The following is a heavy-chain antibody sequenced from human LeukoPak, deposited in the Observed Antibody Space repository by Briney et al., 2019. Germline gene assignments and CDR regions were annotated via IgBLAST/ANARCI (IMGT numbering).Heavy chain of an antibody. D-gene: IGHD3-22*01. J-gene: IGHJ3*02. CDR1: GGSISSGGYY. CDR3: ARDKIYYDSSGYLSFGAFDI. CDR2: IYYSGST. Sequence: SGTLSLTCTVSGGSISSGGYYWSWIRQHPGKGLEWIGYIYYSGSTYYNPSLKSRVTISVDTSKNQFSLKLSSVTAADTAVYYCARDKIYYDSSGYLSFGAFDIWGQGTMVTVSS. V-gene: IGHV4-31*03.